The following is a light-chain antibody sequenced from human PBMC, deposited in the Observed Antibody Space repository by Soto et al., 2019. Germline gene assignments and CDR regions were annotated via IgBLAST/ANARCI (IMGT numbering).Light chain of an antibody. CDR2: DTS. CDR3: QPYNNWPLT. J-gene: IGKJ4*01. CDR1: QSVSRY. Sequence: EIVLTQSPATLSLSPGERATLSCRASQSVSRYLAWYQHKPGQTPRLLIYDTSTRATGVPTRFSGSRSGAEFTLTINSLQSEDFAVYYCQPYNNWPLTFGGGTKVDIK. V-gene: IGKV3-15*01.